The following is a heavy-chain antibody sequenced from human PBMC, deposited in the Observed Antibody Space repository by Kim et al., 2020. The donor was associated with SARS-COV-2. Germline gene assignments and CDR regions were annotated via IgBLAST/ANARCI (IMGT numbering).Heavy chain of an antibody. CDR2: IIPIFGTA. D-gene: IGHD3-16*01. Sequence: SVKVSCKASGGTFSSYAISWVRQAPGQGLEWMGGIIPIFGTANYAQKFQGRVTITADESTSTAYMELSSLRSEDTAVYYCARTDYDYVWGGPHDPWGQGTLVTVSS. V-gene: IGHV1-69*13. CDR1: GGTFSSYA. CDR3: ARTDYDYVWGGPHDP. J-gene: IGHJ5*02.